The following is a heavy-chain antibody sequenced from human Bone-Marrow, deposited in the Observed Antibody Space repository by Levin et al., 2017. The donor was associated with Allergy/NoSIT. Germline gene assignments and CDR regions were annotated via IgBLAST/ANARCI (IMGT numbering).Heavy chain of an antibody. V-gene: IGHV3-21*04. Sequence: LSLTCAASGFSFSAFTMNWVRQVPGKGLEWVSSISDTGTSVYYANSLKGRFTVSRDIAKNSLFLQMKNLRGDDTAVYYCVRDGGGYSFGSDFYYGMDVWGQGTTVIVSS. CDR1: GFSFSAFT. CDR2: ISDTGTSV. J-gene: IGHJ6*02. CDR3: VRDGGGYSFGSDFYYGMDV. D-gene: IGHD1-26*01.